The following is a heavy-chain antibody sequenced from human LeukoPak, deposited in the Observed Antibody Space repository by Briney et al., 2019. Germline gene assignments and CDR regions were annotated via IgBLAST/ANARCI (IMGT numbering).Heavy chain of an antibody. D-gene: IGHD6-13*01. CDR3: ARVHSSSWYCCSDN. J-gene: IGHJ4*02. V-gene: IGHV3-30-3*01. CDR1: GFSFTSYA. Sequence: GGSLRLSCAASGFSFTSYAMHWVRQAPGKGLEWVALISYDGNTKYYADSAKGRFTISRDNSKNTLSLQMTSLRPEDTAVYYCARVHSSSWYCCSDNWGQGALVTVSS. CDR2: ISYDGNTK.